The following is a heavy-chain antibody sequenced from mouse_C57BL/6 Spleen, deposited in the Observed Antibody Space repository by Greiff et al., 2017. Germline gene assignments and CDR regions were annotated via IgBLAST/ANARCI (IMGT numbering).Heavy chain of an antibody. Sequence: QVQLKQPGAELVKPGASVKMSCKASGYTFTSYWITWVKQRPGQGLEWIGDIYPGSGSTNYNEKFKSKATLTVDTSSSTAYMQLSSLTSEDSAVYYCAREKGDSPYFDVWGTGTTVTVSS. CDR3: AREKGDSPYFDV. V-gene: IGHV1-55*01. J-gene: IGHJ1*03. CDR2: IYPGSGST. CDR1: GYTFTSYW. D-gene: IGHD2-13*01.